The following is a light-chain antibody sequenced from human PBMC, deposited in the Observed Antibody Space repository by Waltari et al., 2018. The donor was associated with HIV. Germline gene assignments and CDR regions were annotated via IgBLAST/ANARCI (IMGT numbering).Light chain of an antibody. CDR1: SSHIGSNY. Sequence: QSVLTQPPSASGTPGQRVTISCSGSSSHIGSNYVYWYQQLPGTAPKLLIHRNNQRPSGVPDRFSGSKSGTSASLAISGLRSEDEADYYCAAWDDSLSGVYVFGTGTKVTVL. CDR3: AAWDDSLSGVYV. V-gene: IGLV1-47*01. CDR2: RNN. J-gene: IGLJ1*01.